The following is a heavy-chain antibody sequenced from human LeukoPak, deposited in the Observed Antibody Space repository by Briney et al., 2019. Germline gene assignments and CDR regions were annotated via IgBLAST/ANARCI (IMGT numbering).Heavy chain of an antibody. V-gene: IGHV4-30-4*01. Sequence: SETLSLTCTVSGGSISSGDYYWSWIRQPPGKGLEWIGYIYYSGSTYYNPSLKSRVTISVDTSKNQFSLKLSSVTAADTAVYYCARGPRGYSYEDYWGQGTLVTVSS. CDR1: GGSISSGDYY. D-gene: IGHD5-18*01. J-gene: IGHJ4*02. CDR2: IYYSGST. CDR3: ARGPRGYSYEDY.